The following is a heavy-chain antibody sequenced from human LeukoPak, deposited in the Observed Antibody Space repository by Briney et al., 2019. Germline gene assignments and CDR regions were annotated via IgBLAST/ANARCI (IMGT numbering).Heavy chain of an antibody. D-gene: IGHD2-2*01. J-gene: IGHJ4*02. CDR2: ISAYNGIT. CDR3: ARDGLYCSSTSCYGRGDY. Sequence: ASVKVSCKASGYTFTSYGISWVRQAPGQGLEWMGWISAYNGITNYAQKLQGRVTMTTDTSTSTAYMELRSLRSDDTAVYYCARDGLYCSSTSCYGRGDYWGQGTLVTVSS. V-gene: IGHV1-18*01. CDR1: GYTFTSYG.